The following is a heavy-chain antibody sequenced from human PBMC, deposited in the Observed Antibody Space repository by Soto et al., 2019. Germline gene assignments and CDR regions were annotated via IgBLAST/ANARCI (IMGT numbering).Heavy chain of an antibody. CDR2: IRTYTGDA. V-gene: IGHV1-18*01. D-gene: IGHD5-12*01. CDR3: ARDLSGYGPFEY. Sequence: QVPLVQSGGEVRNPGASVKVSCKTSGYTFTNYGLAWVRQAPGQELEWMGWIRTYTGDANYAQKFQGRVTIAADTPTETAYMELRGLRFDDPAVYFCARDLSGYGPFEYWGQGNLVTVSS. J-gene: IGHJ4*02. CDR1: GYTFTNYG.